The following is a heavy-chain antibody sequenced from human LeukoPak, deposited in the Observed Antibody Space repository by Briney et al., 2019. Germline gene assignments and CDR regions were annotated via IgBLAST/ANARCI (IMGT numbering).Heavy chain of an antibody. CDR2: ISYDGSNK. Sequence: GRSLRLSCAASGFTFRSYGMHWVRQAPGKGLEWVAVISYDGSNKYYADSVKGRFTISRDNSKNTLYLQMNSLRAEDTAVYYCAKDSNWRYDILTGYSFDYWGQGTLVTVSS. CDR3: AKDSNWRYDILTGYSFDY. J-gene: IGHJ4*02. CDR1: GFTFRSYG. V-gene: IGHV3-30*18. D-gene: IGHD3-9*01.